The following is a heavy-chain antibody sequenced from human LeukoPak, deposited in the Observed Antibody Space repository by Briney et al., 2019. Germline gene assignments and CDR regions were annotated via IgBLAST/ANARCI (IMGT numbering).Heavy chain of an antibody. CDR1: GFTFSSYA. CDR3: GGGGIYCSNGVCYNPPIYYYYYMDV. Sequence: GRSLRLSCAASGFTFSSYAMHWVRQAPGKGLEWVAVISYDGSNKYYADSVKGRFTISRDNSKNTLYLQMNSLRAEDTAVYYCGGGGIYCSNGVCYNPPIYYYYYMDVWGKGTTVTVSS. CDR2: ISYDGSNK. V-gene: IGHV3-30*01. D-gene: IGHD2-8*01. J-gene: IGHJ6*03.